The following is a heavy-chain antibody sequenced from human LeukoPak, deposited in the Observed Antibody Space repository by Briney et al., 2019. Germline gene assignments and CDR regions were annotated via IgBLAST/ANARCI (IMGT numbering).Heavy chain of an antibody. Sequence: GASVKVSCKASGYTFTSYGISWVRQAPGQGLEWMGWISAYNGNTNYAQKLQGRVTMTTDTSTSTAYMELRSLRSDDTAVYYCARGGPYDSSGYYSPGHPGVWNYFDYWGQGTLVTVSS. CDR2: ISAYNGNT. V-gene: IGHV1-18*01. CDR1: GYTFTSYG. CDR3: ARGGPYDSSGYYSPGHPGVWNYFDY. J-gene: IGHJ4*02. D-gene: IGHD3-22*01.